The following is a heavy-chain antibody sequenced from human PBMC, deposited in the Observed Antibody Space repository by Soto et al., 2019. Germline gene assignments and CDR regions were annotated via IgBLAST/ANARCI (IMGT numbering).Heavy chain of an antibody. V-gene: IGHV1-18*04. J-gene: IGHJ4*02. CDR2: ISVYNGNT. Sequence: QVQLVQSGAEVKKPGASVKVSCKASGYTFTTYGISWVRQAPGQGFEWMGWISVYNGNTNYVQKLQGRVTMTTDTSTSTAYMELRSLRPDDTAVYYCAQNYYDSSGYYYMNWGQGTLVTVSS. CDR1: GYTFTTYG. CDR3: AQNYYDSSGYYYMN. D-gene: IGHD3-22*01.